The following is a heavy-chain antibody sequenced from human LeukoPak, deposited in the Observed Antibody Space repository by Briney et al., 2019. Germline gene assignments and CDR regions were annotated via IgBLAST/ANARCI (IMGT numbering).Heavy chain of an antibody. J-gene: IGHJ4*02. CDR2: ISSSSGIM. D-gene: IGHD4-23*01. CDR3: ARSYSGNSDLNY. Sequence: GGSLRLSCAASGFTFSSYDMNWVRQASGKGLEWVSYISSSSGIMYYADSVKGRFTISRDNAKNALFLQMNSLRAEDTAVYYCARSYSGNSDLNYWGQGTLVTVSS. V-gene: IGHV3-48*01. CDR1: GFTFSSYD.